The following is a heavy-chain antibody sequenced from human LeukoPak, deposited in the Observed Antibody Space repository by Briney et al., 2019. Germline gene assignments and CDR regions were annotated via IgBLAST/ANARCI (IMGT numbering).Heavy chain of an antibody. J-gene: IGHJ4*02. CDR2: NYYSESN. Sequence: QPSETLSLTCTVAGVSVGSSYGSWVRQPRGEGLECIVYNYYSESNQYNPSLKSRVTISVDTSKNQCSLKLGSVTAADTAVYYCAREAAGTRAVDYWGQGTLVTVSS. D-gene: IGHD6-13*01. CDR1: GVSVGSSY. V-gene: IGHV4-59*02. CDR3: AREAAGTRAVDY.